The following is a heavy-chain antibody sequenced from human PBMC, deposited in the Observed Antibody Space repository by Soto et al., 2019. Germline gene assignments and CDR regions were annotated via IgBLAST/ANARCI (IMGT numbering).Heavy chain of an antibody. J-gene: IGHJ4*02. CDR1: GVTFSSYV. D-gene: IGHD3-16*01. CDR3: AKALGGSYSLYYFDY. CDR2: VTNGGGTT. V-gene: IGHV3-23*01. Sequence: GGSLRLACAASGVTFSSYVMDGVRQATGKGLEWVSSVTNGGGTTYYADSVKGRFTISRDNSKNTLYLQMNSLRAEDTAIYYCAKALGGSYSLYYFDYWGQGTLVTVSS.